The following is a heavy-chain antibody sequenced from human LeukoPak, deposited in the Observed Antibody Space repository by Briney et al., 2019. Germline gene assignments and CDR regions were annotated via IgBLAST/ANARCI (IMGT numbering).Heavy chain of an antibody. CDR2: INPNKGDT. D-gene: IGHD3-22*01. CDR3: ARAALYYDSCGYFDL. CDR1: GYTFTGYY. J-gene: IGHJ4*02. V-gene: IGHV1-2*02. Sequence: ASVKVSFKASGYTFTGYYMHWVRQAPGQGLEWMGWINPNKGDTNYAQKFQVRGTMTRDTSISTAYMELSRLRYDDTAVYYCARAALYYDSCGYFDLWGQGTLVTVSS.